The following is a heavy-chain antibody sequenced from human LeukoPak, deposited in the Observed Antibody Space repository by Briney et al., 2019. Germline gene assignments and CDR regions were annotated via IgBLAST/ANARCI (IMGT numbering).Heavy chain of an antibody. J-gene: IGHJ4*02. CDR2: IRYDGSNK. V-gene: IGHV3-30*02. Sequence: PGGSLRLSCAASGFTFSSYGMHWVRQAPGKGLEWVAFIRYDGSNKYYVDSVKGRFTISRDNSKNTLYLQMNSLRAEDTAVYYCATGSSSAWYGRLDCWGQGTLVTVSS. CDR3: ATGSSSAWYGRLDC. CDR1: GFTFSSYG. D-gene: IGHD6-19*01.